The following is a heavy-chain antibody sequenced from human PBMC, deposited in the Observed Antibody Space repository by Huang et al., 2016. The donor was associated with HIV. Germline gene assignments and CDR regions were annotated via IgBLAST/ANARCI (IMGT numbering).Heavy chain of an antibody. V-gene: IGHV7-4-1*02. D-gene: IGHD3-9*01. CDR2: INPKAGKP. CDR3: ARYRLTGTFLDS. CDR1: GYTFTTYS. Sequence: QVQLVQSGSELRKPGASVKVSCKASGYTFTTYSLIWVRQAPGQGLEWMGWINPKAGKPTYAQGFTGRFVFSLDTTVNTAYLQISSLKTDDTAKYFCARYRLTGTFLDSWGQGTQVTVSS. J-gene: IGHJ4*02.